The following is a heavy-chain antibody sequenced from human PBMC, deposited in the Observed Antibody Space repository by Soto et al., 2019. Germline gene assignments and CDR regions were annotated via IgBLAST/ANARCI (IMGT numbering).Heavy chain of an antibody. CDR1: VFTFTTYW. CDR2: IRQDGGAQ. D-gene: IGHD3-10*01. CDR3: VRGGHGSGSYLGSS. V-gene: IGHV3-7*03. J-gene: IGHJ5*02. Sequence: GGALRLSCVSSVFTFTTYWMSWVRQAPGKGLEWVANIRQDGGAQYYVDSVKGRFTISRDNAKNSVYLQMDSLRVEDTAVYYCVRGGHGSGSYLGSSWGQGILVTVSS.